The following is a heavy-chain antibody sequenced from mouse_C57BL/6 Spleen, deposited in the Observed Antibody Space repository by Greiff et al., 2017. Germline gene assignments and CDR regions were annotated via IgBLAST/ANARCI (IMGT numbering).Heavy chain of an antibody. V-gene: IGHV1-72*01. J-gene: IGHJ3*01. CDR3: ACGYYGSSWFAY. Sequence: QVQLPQPGAELVKPGASVKLSCKASGYTFTSYWMPWVKQRPGRGLEWIGRIDPSSGGTKYNEKFKSKATLPVDKSSGASFMQLCILSSEASAVFYCACGYYGSSWFAYWGPGTLVTVSA. CDR1: GYTFTSYW. D-gene: IGHD1-1*01. CDR2: IDPSSGGT.